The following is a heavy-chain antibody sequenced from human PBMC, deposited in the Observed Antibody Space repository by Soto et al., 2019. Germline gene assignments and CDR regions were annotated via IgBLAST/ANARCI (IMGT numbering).Heavy chain of an antibody. CDR2: LSYDGSHE. CDR3: AKEMFPRTVLDSSSPWGDY. V-gene: IGHV3-30*18. J-gene: IGHJ4*02. CDR1: GFTFDDFG. Sequence: QVQLVESGGGVVQPGTSLKLSCAASGFTFDDFGFHWVRQAPGKGLEWVATLSYDGSHEYYADSVKGQFTISRDNSKITLYLQMNSLKTEDTAMYYCAKEMFPRTVLDSSSPWGDYWGQGTLVTVSS. D-gene: IGHD3-22*01.